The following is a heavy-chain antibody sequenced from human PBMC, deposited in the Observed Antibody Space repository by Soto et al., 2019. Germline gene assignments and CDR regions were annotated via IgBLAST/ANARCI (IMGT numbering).Heavy chain of an antibody. Sequence: QLQLQESGPGLVKPSETLSLTCTVSGGSISSSSYYWGWIRQPPGKGLEWIGSIYYSGRTYYNPSLKSRVTISVDTSKNQFSLKLSSVTAADTAVYYCASAPKRYCSSTSCYGNWFDPWGQGTLVTVSS. V-gene: IGHV4-39*01. CDR2: IYYSGRT. CDR1: GGSISSSSYY. D-gene: IGHD2-2*01. CDR3: ASAPKRYCSSTSCYGNWFDP. J-gene: IGHJ5*02.